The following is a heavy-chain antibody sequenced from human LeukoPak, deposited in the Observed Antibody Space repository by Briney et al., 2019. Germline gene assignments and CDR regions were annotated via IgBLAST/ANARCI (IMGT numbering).Heavy chain of an antibody. Sequence: PSETLSLTCTVSGGSISSYYWSWIRQPAGKAPEWIGRIYSSGIINYNPSLKSRVTMSSDNSKNQLSLKLSYVTAADTAVYYCARDTGKSGYPDYWGQGTLVTVSS. CDR1: GGSISSYY. J-gene: IGHJ4*02. CDR3: ARDTGKSGYPDY. D-gene: IGHD3-3*01. V-gene: IGHV4-4*07. CDR2: IYSSGII.